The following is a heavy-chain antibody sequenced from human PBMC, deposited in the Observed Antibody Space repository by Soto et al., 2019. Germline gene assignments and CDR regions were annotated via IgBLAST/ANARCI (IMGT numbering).Heavy chain of an antibody. D-gene: IGHD2-2*01. V-gene: IGHV5-51*01. Sequence: GESLKISCKGSGYSFTSYWIDWVRQMPGKGLEWMGIIYPGDSDTRYSPSFQGQVTISADKSISTAYLQWSSLKASDTAMYYCARFKGSSTNYYYGMDVWGQGTTVTVSS. CDR1: GYSFTSYW. CDR3: ARFKGSSTNYYYGMDV. J-gene: IGHJ6*02. CDR2: IYPGDSDT.